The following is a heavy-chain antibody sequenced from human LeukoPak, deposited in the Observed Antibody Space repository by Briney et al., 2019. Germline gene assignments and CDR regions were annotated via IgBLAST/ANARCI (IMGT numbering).Heavy chain of an antibody. CDR1: GYTFTSYG. D-gene: IGHD4-17*01. CDR3: ARVPGDYGWFGNYYYMDV. Sequence: ASVKVSCKASGYTFTSYGISWVRQAPGQGLEWMGWISAYNGNTNYAQKLQGRVTMTPDTSTSTAYMELRSLRSDDTAVYYCARVPGDYGWFGNYYYMDVWGKGTTVTVSS. J-gene: IGHJ6*03. CDR2: ISAYNGNT. V-gene: IGHV1-18*01.